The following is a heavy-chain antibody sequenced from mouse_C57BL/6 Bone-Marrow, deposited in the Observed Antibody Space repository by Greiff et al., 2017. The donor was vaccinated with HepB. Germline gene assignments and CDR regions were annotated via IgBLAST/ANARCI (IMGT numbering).Heavy chain of an antibody. CDR3: ARSLIYYYGSSYYAMDY. D-gene: IGHD1-1*01. CDR1: GYTFTSYW. CDR2: IYPGSGST. J-gene: IGHJ4*01. Sequence: VQLQQSGAELVKPGASVKMSCKASGYTFTSYWITWVKQRPGQGLEWIGDIYPGSGSTNYNEKFKSKATLTVDTSSSTAYMQLSSLTSEDSAVYYCARSLIYYYGSSYYAMDYWGQGTSVTVSS. V-gene: IGHV1-55*01.